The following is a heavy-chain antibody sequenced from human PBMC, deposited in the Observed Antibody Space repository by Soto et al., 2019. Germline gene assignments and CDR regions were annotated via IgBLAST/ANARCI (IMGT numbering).Heavy chain of an antibody. Sequence: QVQLQQSGPGLVKPSQTLSLTCAISGDSVSSNNAAWNWIRQSPSRGLEWLGRTYYRPKWYSYYAASVRSRISINPDTSKNQFSLQLKSVTPEDTAVYYCARGPSSLAHWGQGIVVTVSS. CDR3: ARGPSSLAH. D-gene: IGHD2-15*01. CDR2: TYYRPKWYS. CDR1: GDSVSSNNAA. J-gene: IGHJ4*02. V-gene: IGHV6-1*01.